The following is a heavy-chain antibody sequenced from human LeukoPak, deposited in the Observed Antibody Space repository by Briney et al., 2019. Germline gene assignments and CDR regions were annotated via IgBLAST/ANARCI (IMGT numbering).Heavy chain of an antibody. CDR1: GFTFSSYA. CDR3: VKDPDSGWNNWFGP. V-gene: IGHV3-23*01. J-gene: IGHJ5*02. CDR2: ISGSGGGT. D-gene: IGHD6-19*01. Sequence: GGSLRLSCAASGFTFSSYAMSWVRQAPGKGLEWVSGISGSGGGTYYADSVKGRFTISRDNSKNMLYLRMNSLRAEDTAVYYCVKDPDSGWNNWFGPRGQGTLVTVSS.